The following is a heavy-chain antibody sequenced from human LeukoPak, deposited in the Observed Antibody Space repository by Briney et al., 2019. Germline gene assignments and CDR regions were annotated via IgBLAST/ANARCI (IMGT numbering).Heavy chain of an antibody. J-gene: IGHJ4*02. CDR3: ASSGEEMATITGAFGY. D-gene: IGHD5-24*01. V-gene: IGHV1-3*01. CDR1: GYTFTSYA. Sequence: AASVKVSCKASGYTFTSYAMHWVRQAPGQRLEWMGWINAGNGNTKYSQKFQGRVTITRDTSASTAYMELSSLRSEDTAVYYCASSGEEMATITGAFGYWGQGTLVTVS. CDR2: INAGNGNT.